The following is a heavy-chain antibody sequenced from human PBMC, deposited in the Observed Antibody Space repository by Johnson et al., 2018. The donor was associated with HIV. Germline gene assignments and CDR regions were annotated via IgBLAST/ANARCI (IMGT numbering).Heavy chain of an antibody. J-gene: IGHJ3*02. D-gene: IGHD6-6*01. V-gene: IGHV3-11*04. CDR2: ISSSGSTI. CDR3: ATHVGYSSSPPYAFDI. CDR1: GFTFSDYY. Sequence: VQLVESGGGLVKPGGSLRLSCAASGFTFSDYYMSWIRQAPGKGLEWVSYISSSGSTIYYADSVKGRFTISRDNSKNTLYLQMGSRRAEDMAVYYCATHVGYSSSPPYAFDIWGQGTMVTVSS.